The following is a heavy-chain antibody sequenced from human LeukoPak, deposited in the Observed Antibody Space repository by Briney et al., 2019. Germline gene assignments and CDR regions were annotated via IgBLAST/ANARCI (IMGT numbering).Heavy chain of an antibody. CDR2: IKYDGSKK. Sequence: GGSLRLSRVDSGFTLGTYWMPCVRQAPGKGLEWVANIKYDGSKKYYVDSVKGRFTISSDNAKNSLYLQMNSLRAEDTAVYYCARDVGLSGYDLNHSRGQGTLVTVSS. CDR3: ARDVGLSGYDLNHS. CDR1: GFTLGTYW. D-gene: IGHD5-12*01. J-gene: IGHJ5*01. V-gene: IGHV3-7*01.